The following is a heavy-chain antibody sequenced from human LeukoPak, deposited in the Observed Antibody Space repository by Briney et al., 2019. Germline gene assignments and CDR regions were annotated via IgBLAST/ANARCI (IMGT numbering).Heavy chain of an antibody. Sequence: GGSLRLSCAASGFTFSSYAMSWVRQAPGKGLEWVSAISGSGGSTYYADPVKGRFTISRDNSKNTLYLQMNSLRAEDTAVYYCAKEWKDSSGYYYYFDYWGQGTLVTVSS. J-gene: IGHJ4*02. D-gene: IGHD3-22*01. CDR3: AKEWKDSSGYYYYFDY. CDR2: ISGSGGST. CDR1: GFTFSSYA. V-gene: IGHV3-23*01.